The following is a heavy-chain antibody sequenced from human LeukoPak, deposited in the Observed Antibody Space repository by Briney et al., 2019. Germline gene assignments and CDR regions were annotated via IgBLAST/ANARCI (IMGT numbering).Heavy chain of an antibody. Sequence: SVKVSCKASGGTFSSYAISWVRQAPGQGLEWMGRIIPIFGTANYAQKFQGRVTITTDESTSTAYMELSSLRSEDTAVYSCARSGRTWYEAPPFAPWGPGTLVT. D-gene: IGHD6-13*01. CDR2: IIPIFGTA. CDR1: GGTFSSYA. V-gene: IGHV1-69*05. J-gene: IGHJ5*02. CDR3: ARSGRTWYEAPPFAP.